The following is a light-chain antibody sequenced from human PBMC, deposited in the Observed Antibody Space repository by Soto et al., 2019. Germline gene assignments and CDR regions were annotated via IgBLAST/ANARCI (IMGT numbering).Light chain of an antibody. CDR3: QQYESYPYT. CDR2: ASS. J-gene: IGKJ5*01. Sequence: DIQMTQSPSSVSASVVDKVTITFRASQGISNSLAWFRLKPGRAPESVIFASSTLQGGIPSRFSGSGSGTHFTLTITSLQPEDSATFYCQQYESYPYTFGQGTRLEIK. CDR1: QGISNS. V-gene: IGKV1-16*01.